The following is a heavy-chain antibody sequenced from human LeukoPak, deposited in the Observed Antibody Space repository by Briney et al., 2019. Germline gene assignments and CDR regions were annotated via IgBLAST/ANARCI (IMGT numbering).Heavy chain of an antibody. D-gene: IGHD3-10*01. Sequence: GGSLRLSCAASGFIFSGSSMHWVRQAPGKGLEWVCFIRFDATNKYYADSVKGRFTISRDNSKNTLYLQMNSLRAEDTAVYYCAKDQGSGSYPFDYWGQGTLVTVSS. J-gene: IGHJ4*02. CDR3: AKDQGSGSYPFDY. CDR1: GFIFSGSS. V-gene: IGHV3-30*02. CDR2: IRFDATNK.